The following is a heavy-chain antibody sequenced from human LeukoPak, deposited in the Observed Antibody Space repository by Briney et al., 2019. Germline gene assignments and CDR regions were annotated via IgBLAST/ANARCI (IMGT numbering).Heavy chain of an antibody. J-gene: IGHJ4*02. V-gene: IGHV4-34*01. CDR1: GGSFSGYY. CDR2: INHSGST. CDR3: ARGGQGGATTTIYYFDY. D-gene: IGHD1-26*01. Sequence: SETLSLTCAVYGGSFSGYYWSWIRQPPGKGLEWIGEINHSGSTNYNPSLKSRVTISVDTSKNQFSLKLSSVTAADTAVYYCARGGQGGATTTIYYFDYWGKGTLVTVSS.